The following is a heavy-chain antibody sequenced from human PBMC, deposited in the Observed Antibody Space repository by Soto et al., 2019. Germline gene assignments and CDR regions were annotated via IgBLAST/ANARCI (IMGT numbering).Heavy chain of an antibody. V-gene: IGHV3-23*01. D-gene: IGHD2-15*01. J-gene: IGHJ3*01. CDR2: ISGSGGNT. CDR3: AHPRGFGVFDAYDV. CDR1: GFSFSTYD. Sequence: LSLSCAVPGFSFSTYDMSRVRQAPGKGRAWVSAISGSGGNTFYADSVKGRFTISRDNSIHTQYLHMNSLRTEDTAVYYCAHPRGFGVFDAYDVWGQGTMVTV.